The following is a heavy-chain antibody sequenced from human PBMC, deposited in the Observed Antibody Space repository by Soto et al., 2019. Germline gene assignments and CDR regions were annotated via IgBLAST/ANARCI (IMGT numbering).Heavy chain of an antibody. CDR3: QGLGYCSSTSCKAYYYYYMDV. CDR1: GFTFSSYS. J-gene: IGHJ6*03. V-gene: IGHV3-21*01. D-gene: IGHD2-2*01. Sequence: PGGSLRLSCAASGFTFSSYSMNWVRQAPGKGLEWVSSISSSSSYICYADSVKGRFTISRDNAKNSLYLQMNSLRAEDTAVYYCQGLGYCSSTSCKAYYYYYMDVWGKGTTVTVSS. CDR2: ISSSSSYI.